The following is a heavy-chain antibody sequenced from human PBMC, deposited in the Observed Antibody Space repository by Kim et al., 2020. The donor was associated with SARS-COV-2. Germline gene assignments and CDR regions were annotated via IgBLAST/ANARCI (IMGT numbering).Heavy chain of an antibody. V-gene: IGHV5-10-1*01. Sequence: GESLKISCKGSGYSFTSYWISWVRQMPGKGLEWMGRIDPSDSYTNYSPSFQGHVTISADKSISTAYLQWSSLKASDTAMYYCARLLVGYRQQQLSHYYYYGMDVWGQGTTVTVSS. CDR3: ARLLVGYRQQQLSHYYYYGMDV. D-gene: IGHD6-13*01. CDR1: GYSFTSYW. J-gene: IGHJ6*02. CDR2: IDPSDSYT.